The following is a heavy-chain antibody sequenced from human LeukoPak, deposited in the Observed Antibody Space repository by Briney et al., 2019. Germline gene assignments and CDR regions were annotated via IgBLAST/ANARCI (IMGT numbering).Heavy chain of an antibody. V-gene: IGHV3-21*01. CDR3: ARVRADIVVVPAANHYYYMDV. J-gene: IGHJ6*03. D-gene: IGHD2-2*01. Sequence: GGSLRLSCAASGFTFSSYSMNWVRRAPGKGLEWVSSISSSSSYIYYADSVKGRFTISRDNAKISLYLQMNSLRAEDTAVYYCARVRADIVVVPAANHYYYMDVWGKGTTVTVSS. CDR2: ISSSSSYI. CDR1: GFTFSSYS.